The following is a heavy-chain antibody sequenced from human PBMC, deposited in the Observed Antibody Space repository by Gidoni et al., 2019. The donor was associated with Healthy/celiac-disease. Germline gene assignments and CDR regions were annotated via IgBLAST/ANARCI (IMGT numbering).Heavy chain of an antibody. CDR3: ARGGYCSGGSCYGHNWFDP. J-gene: IGHJ5*02. CDR1: GGSFRGYY. V-gene: IGHV4-34*01. CDR2: INHSGST. Sequence: QVQLQQWGAGLLKPSETLSLTCAVYGGSFRGYYWSWIRQPPGKGLEWIGEINHSGSTNYNPSLKSRVTISVDTSKNQFSLKLSSVTAADTAVYYCARGGYCSGGSCYGHNWFDPWGQGTLVTVSS. D-gene: IGHD2-15*01.